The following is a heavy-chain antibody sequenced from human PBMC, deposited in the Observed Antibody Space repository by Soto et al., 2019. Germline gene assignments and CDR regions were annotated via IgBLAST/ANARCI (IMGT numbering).Heavy chain of an antibody. J-gene: IGHJ6*02. Sequence: GGSLRLSCAASGFTFNNHAMHWVRQVPGRGLEWVAVISYDGSKKYYTDSVKGRFSISRDNSKNTLFLQMNSVRLEDTAVYYCARVDFWSGRRGLTYYYYGVDVWGLGTTVTVSS. D-gene: IGHD3-3*01. CDR3: ARVDFWSGRRGLTYYYYGVDV. V-gene: IGHV3-30*04. CDR1: GFTFNNHA. CDR2: ISYDGSKK.